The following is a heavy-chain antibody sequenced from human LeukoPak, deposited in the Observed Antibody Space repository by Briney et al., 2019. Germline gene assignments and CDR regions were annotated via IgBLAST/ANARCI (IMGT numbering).Heavy chain of an antibody. CDR3: ASVYCSGGSCLYGMDV. CDR2: INPNSGGT. D-gene: IGHD2-15*01. J-gene: IGHJ6*02. V-gene: IGHV1-2*02. Sequence: ASVKVSCKASGYTLTGYYMHWVRQAPGQGLERMGWINPNSGGTNPAQKFQGRVTMTRDTSISTAYMELSRLRSDDTAVYYCASVYCSGGSCLYGMDVWGQGTTVTVSS. CDR1: GYTLTGYY.